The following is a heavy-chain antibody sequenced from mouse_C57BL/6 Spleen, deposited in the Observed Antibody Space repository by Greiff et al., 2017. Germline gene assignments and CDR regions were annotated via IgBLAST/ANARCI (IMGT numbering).Heavy chain of an antibody. CDR3: ARDGYYAMDY. Sequence: EVKLMESGGGLVKPGGSLKLSCAASGFTFSSYTMSWVRQTPEKRLEWVATISGGGGNPYYPDSVKGRFTISRDNAKNTLYLQMSSLRSEDTALYYCARDGYYAMDYWGQGTSVTVSS. CDR1: GFTFSSYT. D-gene: IGHD2-3*01. J-gene: IGHJ4*01. V-gene: IGHV5-9*01. CDR2: ISGGGGNP.